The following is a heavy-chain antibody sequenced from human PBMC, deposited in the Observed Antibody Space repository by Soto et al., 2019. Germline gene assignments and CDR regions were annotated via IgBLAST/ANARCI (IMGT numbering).Heavy chain of an antibody. CDR3: ARDRIAAAGTYWFDP. J-gene: IGHJ5*02. V-gene: IGHV3-66*01. Sequence: GESLKISCAASGFTVSSNYMSWVRQAPGKGLEWVSVIYSGGSTYYADSVKGRFTISRDNSKNTLYLQMNSLRAEDMAVYYCARDRIAAAGTYWFDPWGQGTLVTVSS. D-gene: IGHD6-13*01. CDR1: GFTVSSNY. CDR2: IYSGGST.